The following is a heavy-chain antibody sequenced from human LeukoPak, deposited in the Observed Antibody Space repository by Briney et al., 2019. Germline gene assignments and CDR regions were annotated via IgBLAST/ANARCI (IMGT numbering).Heavy chain of an antibody. D-gene: IGHD6-19*01. J-gene: IGHJ4*02. V-gene: IGHV4-39*07. CDR3: ARERVRAVAGSRDFDY. Sequence: SETLSLTCTVSGGSISSSSYYWGWIRQPPGKGLEWIGSIYHSGSTYYNPSLKSRVTISVDTSKNQFSLKLSSVTAADTAVYYCARERVRAVAGSRDFDYWGQGTLVTVSS. CDR2: IYHSGST. CDR1: GGSISSSSYY.